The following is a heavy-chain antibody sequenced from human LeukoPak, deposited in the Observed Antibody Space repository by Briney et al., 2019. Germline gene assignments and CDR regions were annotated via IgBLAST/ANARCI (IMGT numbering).Heavy chain of an antibody. Sequence: ASVKVSCKASGYTFTSYGISWVRQAPGQGVEGMGWISAYNCNTNYAQKLQGRVTMTTDTSTSTAYMELRSLRSDDTAVYYCARAPYSSSWFDYWGQGTLVTVSS. CDR1: GYTFTSYG. CDR3: ARAPYSSSWFDY. J-gene: IGHJ4*02. D-gene: IGHD6-13*01. V-gene: IGHV1-18*01. CDR2: ISAYNCNT.